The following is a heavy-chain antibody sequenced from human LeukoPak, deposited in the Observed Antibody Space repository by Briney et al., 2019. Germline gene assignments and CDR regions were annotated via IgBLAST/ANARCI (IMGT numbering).Heavy chain of an antibody. D-gene: IGHD2-2*02. V-gene: IGHV4-34*01. CDR1: GGSFSGYY. Sequence: SSDTLSLTCAVYGGSFSGYYWSWIRQPPGKGLEWIGEINHSGSTNYNPSLKSRVTISVDTSKNQFSLKLSSVTAADTAVYYCARRVVPAAIATPSYGMDVWGQGTTVTVSS. CDR2: INHSGST. J-gene: IGHJ6*02. CDR3: ARRVVPAAIATPSYGMDV.